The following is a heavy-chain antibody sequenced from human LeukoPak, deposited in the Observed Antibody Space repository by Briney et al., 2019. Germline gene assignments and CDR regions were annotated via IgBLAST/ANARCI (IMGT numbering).Heavy chain of an antibody. CDR3: ARRAGRFGELLMFFYFDY. V-gene: IGHV4-4*02. D-gene: IGHD3-10*01. CDR2: IYHSGST. CDR1: GGSISSSNW. Sequence: KTSETLSLTCAVSGGSISSSNWWSWVRQPPGKGLEWIGEIYHSGSTNYNPSLKSRVTISVDKSKNQFSLKLSSVTAADTAVYYCARRAGRFGELLMFFYFDYWGQGTLVTVSS. J-gene: IGHJ4*02.